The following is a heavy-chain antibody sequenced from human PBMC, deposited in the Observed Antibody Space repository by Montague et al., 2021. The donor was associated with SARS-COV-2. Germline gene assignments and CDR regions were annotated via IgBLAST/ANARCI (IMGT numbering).Heavy chain of an antibody. Sequence: SETLSLTCSVSGGSISDYYWNWIRQPPGKGLEWIGYIYYNTGNTXXNPSLQSRVTISLDTSKNQFSLNLRSVTAADTALYFRARGTGYDYYFDCWGLGTLVTVSS. CDR3: ARGTGYDYYFDC. J-gene: IGHJ4*02. CDR1: GGSISDYY. V-gene: IGHV4-59*01. CDR2: IYYNTGNT. D-gene: IGHD5-12*01.